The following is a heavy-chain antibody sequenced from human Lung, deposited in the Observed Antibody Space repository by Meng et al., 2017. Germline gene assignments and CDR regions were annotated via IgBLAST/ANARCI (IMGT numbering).Heavy chain of an antibody. CDR3: ARETLVTTKGIEH. CDR1: GFTFTSHS. J-gene: IGHJ4*02. CDR2: ISSDGSLR. V-gene: IGHV3-30*04. Sequence: VQSVGAWGGRVPPGRSLRPPCEAFGFTFTSHSWHWVRQAPGQGLDWLAIISSDGSLRYYADSVKGRFTISRDNSKNTLFLQMNSLRDEDTALYYCARETLVTTKGIEHWGQGTLVTVSS. D-gene: IGHD4-17*01.